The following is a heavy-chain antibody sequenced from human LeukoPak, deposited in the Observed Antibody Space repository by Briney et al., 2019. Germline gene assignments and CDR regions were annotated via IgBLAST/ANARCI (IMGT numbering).Heavy chain of an antibody. CDR2: INGGGGST. Sequence: GGSLRLSCAASGFTFSSYAMSWVRQAPGKGLEWVSTINGGGGSTYYADSVKGRFAISRDNSKNTLYLQMNSLRAEDTAVYYCAKDLSFGGVITNFDYWGQGTLVSVFS. CDR3: AKDLSFGGVITNFDY. D-gene: IGHD3-16*02. J-gene: IGHJ4*02. CDR1: GFTFSSYA. V-gene: IGHV3-23*01.